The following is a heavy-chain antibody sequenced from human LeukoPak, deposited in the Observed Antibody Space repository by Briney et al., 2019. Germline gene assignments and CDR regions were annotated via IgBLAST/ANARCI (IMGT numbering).Heavy chain of an antibody. Sequence: ASVKVSCKVSGYTLTELSMHWVRQPPGKGLEWMGGFDPEDGETIYAQKFQGRVTMTEDTSTDTAYMELSSLRSEDTAVYYCATIPYGDYGSYYFDYWGQGTLVTVSS. D-gene: IGHD4-17*01. CDR2: FDPEDGET. CDR1: GYTLTELS. V-gene: IGHV1-24*01. J-gene: IGHJ4*02. CDR3: ATIPYGDYGSYYFDY.